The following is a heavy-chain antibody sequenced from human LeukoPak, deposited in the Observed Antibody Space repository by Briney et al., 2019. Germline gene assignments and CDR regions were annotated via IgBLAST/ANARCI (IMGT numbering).Heavy chain of an antibody. CDR3: ARNATNFDY. CDR2: INHSGST. Sequence: PSETLSLTCAVYGGSFSGYYWSWIRHPPGKGLEWIGEINHSGSTNYNPSLKSRVTISVDTSKNQFPLKLSSVTAADTAVYYCARNATNFDYWGQGTLVTVSS. D-gene: IGHD1-1*01. CDR1: GGSFSGYY. J-gene: IGHJ4*02. V-gene: IGHV4-34*01.